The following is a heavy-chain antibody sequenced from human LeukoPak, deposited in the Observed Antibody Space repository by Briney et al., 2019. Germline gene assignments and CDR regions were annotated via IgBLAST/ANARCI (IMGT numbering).Heavy chain of an antibody. CDR1: GYTFSSYE. Sequence: ASVKVSCKTSGYTFSSYEINWVRQAAGRGLEGVGWMNPKTGKTAYARNLQGRVTITRDTSISTAYMDLSALRSEDTAVYYCARIRPVTTGLKGYYFDYWGQGTLVTVSS. V-gene: IGHV1-8*01. CDR2: MNPKTGKT. D-gene: IGHD1-1*01. J-gene: IGHJ4*02. CDR3: ARIRPVTTGLKGYYFDY.